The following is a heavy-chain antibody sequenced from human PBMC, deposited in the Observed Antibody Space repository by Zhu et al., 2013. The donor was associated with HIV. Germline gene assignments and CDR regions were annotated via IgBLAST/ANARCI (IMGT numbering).Heavy chain of an antibody. D-gene: IGHD5-18*01. CDR1: GYTFTSYY. CDR3: ARDASVGTAMSVVIAPYYYYYYMDV. Sequence: QVQLVQSGAEVKKPGASVKVSCKASGYTFTSYYMHWVRQAPGQGLEWMGIINPSGGSTSYAQKFQGRVTMTRDPSTSTVYMELSSLRSEDTAVYYCARDASVGTAMSVVIAPYYYYYYMDVWGKGPRVTVSS. J-gene: IGHJ6*03. CDR2: INPSGGST. V-gene: IGHV1-46*01.